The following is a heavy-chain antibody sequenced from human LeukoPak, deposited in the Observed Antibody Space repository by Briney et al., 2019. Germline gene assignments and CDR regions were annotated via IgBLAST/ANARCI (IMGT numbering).Heavy chain of an antibody. CDR2: INHSGST. V-gene: IGHV4-34*01. Sequence: PSETLSLTCAVYGGSFSGYYWSWIRQPPGKGLEGIGEINHSGSTNYNPSLKSRAIISVDTSKNQFSLKLSSVNAADTAVYYCASASNPTYYDFWSGYYGYWGQGTLVTVSS. CDR3: ASASNPTYYDFWSGYYGY. D-gene: IGHD3-3*01. CDR1: GGSFSGYY. J-gene: IGHJ4*02.